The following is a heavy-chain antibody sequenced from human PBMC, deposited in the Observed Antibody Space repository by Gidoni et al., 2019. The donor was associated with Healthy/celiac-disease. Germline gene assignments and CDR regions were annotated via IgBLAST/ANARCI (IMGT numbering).Heavy chain of an antibody. Sequence: QLQLQESGPGLVKPSETLSLTCTVSGGSISSSSYYWGWIRQPPGKGLEWIGSIYYSGSTYYNPSLKSRVTISVDTSKNQFSLKLSSVTAADTAVYYCARASRIAAAENWFDPWGQGTLVTVSS. CDR3: ARASRIAAAENWFDP. J-gene: IGHJ5*02. D-gene: IGHD6-13*01. CDR1: GGSISSSSYY. CDR2: IYYSGST. V-gene: IGHV4-39*01.